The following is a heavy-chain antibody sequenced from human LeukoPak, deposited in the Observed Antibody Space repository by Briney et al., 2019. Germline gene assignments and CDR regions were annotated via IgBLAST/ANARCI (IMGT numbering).Heavy chain of an antibody. CDR3: ASSEVIGRLDY. CDR2: ISSSSSTI. CDR1: GFTFSSYS. J-gene: IGHJ4*02. D-gene: IGHD2-21*01. V-gene: IGHV3-48*04. Sequence: GGSLRLSCAASGFTFSSYSMNWVRQAPGKGLEWVSYISSSSSTIYYADSVKGRFTISRDNAKNSLYLQMNSLRAEDTAVYYCASSEVIGRLDYWGQGTLATVSS.